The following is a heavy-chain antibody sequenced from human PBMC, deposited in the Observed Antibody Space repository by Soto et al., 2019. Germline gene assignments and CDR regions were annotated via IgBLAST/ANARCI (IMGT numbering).Heavy chain of an antibody. Sequence: ASVKVSCKASGYTFTGYYMHWVRQAPGQGLEWMGWINPNSGGTNYAQKFQGWVTMTRDTSISTAYMELSRLRSDDTAVYYCAREGPSHTAMVQDAFDIWGQGTMVTV. CDR3: AREGPSHTAMVQDAFDI. D-gene: IGHD5-18*01. CDR2: INPNSGGT. J-gene: IGHJ3*02. V-gene: IGHV1-2*04. CDR1: GYTFTGYY.